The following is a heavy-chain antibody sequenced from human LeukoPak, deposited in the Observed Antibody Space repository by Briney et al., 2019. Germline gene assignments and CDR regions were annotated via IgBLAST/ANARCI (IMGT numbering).Heavy chain of an antibody. CDR3: VRVARSLTYYYYMDV. Sequence: GGSLRLSCAGSGFIFSSYSMNWVRQAPGKGLEWVSSIISSSRYSYYADSVKGRFTISRDNAKNSLYLQMNSLRVADTAVYYCVRVARSLTYYYYMDVWGKGTTVTVSS. CDR1: GFIFSSYS. V-gene: IGHV3-21*03. J-gene: IGHJ6*03. CDR2: IISSSRYS.